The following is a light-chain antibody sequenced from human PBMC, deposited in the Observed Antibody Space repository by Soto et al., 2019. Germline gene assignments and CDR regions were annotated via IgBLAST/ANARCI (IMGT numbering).Light chain of an antibody. J-gene: IGKJ4*01. CDR2: GAS. V-gene: IGKV3-20*01. CDR3: QQYGSSQT. CDR1: QSVSSSY. Sequence: IVLTQSPGTLSLSPGERATLSCRARQSVSSSYLAWYQHKRGQAPRLLVYGASSRATGIPDRFSGSGSGTDFTLTISRLEPADSAVYYCQQYGSSQTFGGRTRVEIK.